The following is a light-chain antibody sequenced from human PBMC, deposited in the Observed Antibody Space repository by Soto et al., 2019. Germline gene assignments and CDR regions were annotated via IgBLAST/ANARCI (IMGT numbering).Light chain of an antibody. V-gene: IGKV1-39*01. CDR1: QSISSY. CDR3: RQSYSTPQT. J-gene: IGKJ1*01. CDR2: AAS. Sequence: DIQMTQSPSSLSASVGDRVTITCRASQSISSYLNWYQQKPGKAPKLLIYAASSLQSGVPSRFSGSGSGTDFTLTISSLQTEDFATYYCRQSYSTPQTFGQGTKVDIK.